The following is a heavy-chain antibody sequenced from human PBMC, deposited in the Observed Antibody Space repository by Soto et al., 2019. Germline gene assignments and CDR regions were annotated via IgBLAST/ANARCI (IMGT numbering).Heavy chain of an antibody. CDR2: ISSSSSYI. CDR1: GFPFSSYG. D-gene: IGHD5-18*01. Sequence: GGSLRLSCAASGFPFSSYGMNLVRQSPGKGLEWVSSISSSSSYIYYADSVKGRFTISRDNAKNSLYLQMNSLRAEDTAVYYCARVPRPPQLWLLYKWWFDPWGQGTRATV. V-gene: IGHV3-21*01. CDR3: ARVPRPPQLWLLYKWWFDP. J-gene: IGHJ5*02.